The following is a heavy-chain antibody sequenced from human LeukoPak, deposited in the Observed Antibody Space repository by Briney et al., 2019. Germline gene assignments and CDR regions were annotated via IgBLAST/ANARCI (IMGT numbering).Heavy chain of an antibody. D-gene: IGHD3-16*01. V-gene: IGHV3-48*01. CDR3: ARDHLYYEISGPRFDY. Sequence: GGSLRLSCAASGFTFSSYGMHWVRQAPGKGLEWVSYISSSSSTIYYADSVKGRFTISRDNAKNSLYLQMNSLRAEDTAVYYCARDHLYYEISGPRFDYWGQGTRVTVSS. CDR1: GFTFSSYG. CDR2: ISSSSSTI. J-gene: IGHJ4*02.